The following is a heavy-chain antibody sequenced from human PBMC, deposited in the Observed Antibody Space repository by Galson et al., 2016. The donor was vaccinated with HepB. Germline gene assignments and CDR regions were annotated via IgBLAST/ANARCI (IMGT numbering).Heavy chain of an antibody. CDR3: ARTPSAWFGELTRYFDY. V-gene: IGHV4-59*01. CDR2: IYYSGST. J-gene: IGHJ4*02. CDR1: GGSISSYY. D-gene: IGHD3-10*01. Sequence: SETLSLTCTVSGGSISSYYWSWIRQPPGQGLEWIGYIYYSGSTSYNPSFKSRVTISVDTSKNQFSLKLKSVTAADTAVYYCARTPSAWFGELTRYFDYWGQGTLVTVSS.